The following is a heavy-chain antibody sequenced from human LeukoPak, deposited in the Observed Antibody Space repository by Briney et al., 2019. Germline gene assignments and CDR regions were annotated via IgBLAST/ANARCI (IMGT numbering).Heavy chain of an antibody. CDR2: TYHRSKWYN. CDR3: ARGSYQYYYYYYGMDV. J-gene: IGHJ6*02. CDR1: GDSVSSNSAA. V-gene: IGHV6-1*01. Sequence: SQTLSLTCAISGDSVSSNSAAWNWIRQSPSRGLEWLGRTYHRSKWYNDYALSVKSRITINPDTSKNQFSLQLNSVTPEDTAVYYCARGSYQYYYYYYGMDVWGQGTTVTVSS.